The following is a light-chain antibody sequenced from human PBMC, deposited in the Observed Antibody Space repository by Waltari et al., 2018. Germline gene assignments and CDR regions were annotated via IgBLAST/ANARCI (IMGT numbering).Light chain of an antibody. CDR3: QSYDSSLSGLWV. V-gene: IGLV1-40*01. J-gene: IGLJ3*02. Sequence: QSVLTQPPSVSGAPGQRVTISCTGSSSNIGAGYDVHWYQQLPGTAPKLLFYVTSIRPSGVPVRFSGSKSCTSASLAITGFQADDDADYYCQSYDSSLSGLWVFCGWTKLTVL. CDR1: SSNIGAGYD. CDR2: VTS.